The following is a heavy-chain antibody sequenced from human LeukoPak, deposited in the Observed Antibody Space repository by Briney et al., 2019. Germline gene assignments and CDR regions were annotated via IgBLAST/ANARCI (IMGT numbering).Heavy chain of an antibody. CDR1: GYTFTGYY. CDR2: INPNSGGT. J-gene: IGHJ4*02. Sequence: GASVKVSCKASGYTFTGYYMHWVRQAPGQGLEWMEWINPNSGGTNYAQKFQGRVTMTRDTSISTAYMELSRLRSDDTAVYYCARWGASRRSGSFDYWGQGTLVTVSS. D-gene: IGHD1-26*01. CDR3: ARWGASRRSGSFDY. V-gene: IGHV1-2*02.